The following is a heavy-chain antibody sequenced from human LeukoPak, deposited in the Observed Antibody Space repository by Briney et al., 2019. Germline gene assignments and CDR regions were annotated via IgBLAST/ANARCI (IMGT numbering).Heavy chain of an antibody. CDR1: GFTFSSYG. CDR2: ISYDGSNK. V-gene: IGHV3-30*18. D-gene: IGHD4-17*01. Sequence: GGSLRLSCAASGFTFSSYGMHWVRQAPGKGLEWVAVISYDGSNKYYADSVKGRFTISRDNSKNTLYLQMNSLRAEDTAAYYCAKGNYGDYPLYFDYWGQGTLVTVSS. CDR3: AKGNYGDYPLYFDY. J-gene: IGHJ4*02.